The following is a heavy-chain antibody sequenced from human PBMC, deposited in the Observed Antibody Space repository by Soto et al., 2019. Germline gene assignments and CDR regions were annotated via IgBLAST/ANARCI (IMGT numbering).Heavy chain of an antibody. D-gene: IGHD3-22*01. CDR3: AGGEGYYGWFDP. V-gene: IGHV4-31*03. J-gene: IGHJ5*02. CDR2: IYYSGST. Sequence: QVQLQESGPGLVKPSQTLSLTCTVSGGSISSGGYYWSWLRQHPGKGLEWIGYIYYSGSTYYNPSLKSRVTISVETSKNQCSLKLSSVTAADTAVYYCAGGEGYYGWFDPWGQGTLVTVSS. CDR1: GGSISSGGYY.